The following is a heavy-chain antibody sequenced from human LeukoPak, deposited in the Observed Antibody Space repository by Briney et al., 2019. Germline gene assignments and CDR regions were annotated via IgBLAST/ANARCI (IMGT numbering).Heavy chain of an antibody. CDR1: GGSISSSSYY. D-gene: IGHD6-19*01. J-gene: IGHJ4*02. V-gene: IGHV4-39*01. CDR2: IYYSGST. CDR3: ATTSLGYSSGWYYFDY. Sequence: SETLSLTCTVSGGSISSSSYYWGWIRQPPGKGLEWIGSIYYSGSTHYNPSLKSRVTISVDTSKNQFSLKLSSVTAADTAVYYCATTSLGYSSGWYYFDYWGQGTLVTVSS.